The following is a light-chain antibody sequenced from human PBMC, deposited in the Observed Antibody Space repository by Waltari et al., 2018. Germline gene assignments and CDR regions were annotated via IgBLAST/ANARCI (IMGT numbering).Light chain of an antibody. V-gene: IGKV1-NL1*01. J-gene: IGKJ2*01. Sequence: DIQMTQSPSSLSASVGDRVTITCRASQAISDSLAWYQQKPGKAPKLLLYAASRLESGVPSRFSGSGSGTDYTLAISSLQPEDFAIYYCQQYSSQPYTFGQGTKLDI. CDR2: AAS. CDR1: QAISDS. CDR3: QQYSSQPYT.